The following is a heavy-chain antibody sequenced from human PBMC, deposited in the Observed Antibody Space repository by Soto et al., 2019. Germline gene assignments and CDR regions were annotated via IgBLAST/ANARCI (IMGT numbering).Heavy chain of an antibody. Sequence: EVQLVESGGGLVKPGGSLRLSCAASGFTFSSYSMNWVRQAPGKGLEWVSSISSSSSYIYYADSVKGRFTISRDNAKNSLYLQMNSLGAEDTAVYYCARDGAGSSWFPRSYYYGMDVWGQGTTVTVSS. D-gene: IGHD6-13*01. CDR3: ARDGAGSSWFPRSYYYGMDV. J-gene: IGHJ6*02. CDR1: GFTFSSYS. CDR2: ISSSSSYI. V-gene: IGHV3-21*01.